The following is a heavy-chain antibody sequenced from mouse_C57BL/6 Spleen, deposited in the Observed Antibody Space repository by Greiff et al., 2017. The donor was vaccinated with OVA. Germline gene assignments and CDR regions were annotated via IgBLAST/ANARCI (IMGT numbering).Heavy chain of an antibody. D-gene: IGHD2-4*01. CDR2: IYPGSGNT. CDR3: ARWPYYDDGPLFDY. CDR1: GYTFTDYY. J-gene: IGHJ2*01. Sequence: QVQLKESGAELVRPGASVKLSCKASGYTFTDYYINWVKQRPGQGLEWIARIYPGSGNTYYNEKFKGKATLTAEKSSSTAYMQLSSLTSEDSAVYFCARWPYYDDGPLFDYWGQGTTLTVSS. V-gene: IGHV1-76*01.